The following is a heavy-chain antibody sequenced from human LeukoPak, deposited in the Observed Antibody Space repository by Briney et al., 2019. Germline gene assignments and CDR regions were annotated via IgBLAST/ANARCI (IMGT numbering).Heavy chain of an antibody. Sequence: PGGSLRLSRAASGFTFSSYSMNWVRQAPGKGLEWVSSISSSSSYIYYADSVKGRFTISRDNAKNSLYLQMNSLRAEDTAVYYCARAPYSSAPRYFDCWGQGTLVTVSS. CDR3: ARAPYSSAPRYFDC. CDR2: ISSSSSYI. J-gene: IGHJ4*02. D-gene: IGHD6-19*01. V-gene: IGHV3-21*01. CDR1: GFTFSSYS.